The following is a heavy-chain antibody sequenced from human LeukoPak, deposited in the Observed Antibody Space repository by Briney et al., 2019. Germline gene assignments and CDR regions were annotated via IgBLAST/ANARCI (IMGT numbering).Heavy chain of an antibody. CDR2: IRSKTYGGTT. J-gene: IGHJ4*02. V-gene: IGHV3-49*03. CDR1: GFTFGDYA. Sequence: PGGSLRLSCTASGFTFGDYAMSWFRQAPGKGLEWVGFIRSKTYGGTTEYAASVKGRFTISRDDSKSIAYLQMNSLKTEDTAVYYCTRDGAGSGWEVPHFDYWGQGTLVTVSS. CDR3: TRDGAGSGWEVPHFDY. D-gene: IGHD6-19*01.